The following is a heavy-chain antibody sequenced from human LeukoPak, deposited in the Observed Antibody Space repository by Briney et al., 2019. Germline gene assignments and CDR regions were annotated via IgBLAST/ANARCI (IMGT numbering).Heavy chain of an antibody. Sequence: SETLSLTCAVSGHSISSGYYWGWIRQPPGKGLEWIGSIYHSGSTYYNPSLKSRVTISVDTSKNQFSLKLSSVTAADTAVYYCARQYSGSYHVDYWGQGTLVTVSS. CDR1: GHSISSGYY. CDR3: ARQYSGSYHVDY. CDR2: IYHSGST. J-gene: IGHJ4*02. D-gene: IGHD1-26*01. V-gene: IGHV4-38-2*01.